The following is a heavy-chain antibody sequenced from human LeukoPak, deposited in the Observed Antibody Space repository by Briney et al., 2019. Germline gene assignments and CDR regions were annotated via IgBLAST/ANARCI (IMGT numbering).Heavy chain of an antibody. CDR2: STPATDST. V-gene: IGHV3-21*01. CDR3: VGNQDFWSGYHAFEY. J-gene: IGHJ4*02. CDR1: GLVFSSYT. D-gene: IGHD3-3*01. Sequence: GGSLRLSCAASGLVFSSYTMGWVRHAPGKGLEWVSSSTPATDSTNYADSEQGRFTISRDNAKKTAYLQMNSLRVEDTAIYFCVGNQDFWSGYHAFEYWGQGILVTVSS.